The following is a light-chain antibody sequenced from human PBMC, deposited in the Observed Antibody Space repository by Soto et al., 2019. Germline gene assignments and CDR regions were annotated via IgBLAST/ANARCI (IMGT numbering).Light chain of an antibody. J-gene: IGKJ3*01. CDR3: LQRSIGFT. V-gene: IGKV3-11*01. CDR1: QSVGSY. Sequence: EIFLTQAPASLSLSTGEIATRSRRASQSVGSYLAWYQQKPGQAPRPLIYGESKRAPGVSARFSGSGSGTDFTLTISSLEPEDFAVYHCLQRSIGFTFGPGTKVDIK. CDR2: GES.